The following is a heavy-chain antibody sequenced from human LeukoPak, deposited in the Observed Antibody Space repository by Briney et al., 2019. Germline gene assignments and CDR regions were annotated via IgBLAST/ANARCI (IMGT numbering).Heavy chain of an antibody. D-gene: IGHD5-18*01. CDR1: GFTFGGSA. J-gene: IGHJ4*02. Sequence: PGGSLRLSCAASGFTFGGSAMHWVRQASGKGLEWVGRIRSKANSYATAYAASVKGRFTISRDDSKNTAYLQMNSLKTEDTAVYYCTPTSTAMVTNFYYWGQGTLVTVSS. V-gene: IGHV3-73*01. CDR2: IRSKANSYAT. CDR3: TPTSTAMVTNFYY.